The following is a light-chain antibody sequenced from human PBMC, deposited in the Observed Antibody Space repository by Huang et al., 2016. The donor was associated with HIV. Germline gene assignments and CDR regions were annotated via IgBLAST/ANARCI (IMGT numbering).Light chain of an antibody. CDR2: AAS. Sequence: DIQMTQSPSSLSASVGDRVTITCRASQTINNFLNWYQQRPGKSPNLLIYAASTLQSGVPSRFSGYGSGTVFTLTISGLQPDDFATYYCQQSYSTPGTFGQGTRLEIK. CDR1: QTINNF. J-gene: IGKJ5*01. CDR3: QQSYSTPGT. V-gene: IGKV1-39*01.